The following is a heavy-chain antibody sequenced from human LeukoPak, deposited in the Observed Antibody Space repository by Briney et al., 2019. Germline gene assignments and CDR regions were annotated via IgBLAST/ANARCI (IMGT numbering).Heavy chain of an antibody. CDR1: GFTVSSKY. CDR2: IFSGDNT. D-gene: IGHD2-2*01. J-gene: IGHJ5*02. Sequence: GGSLRLSCAASGFTVSSKYMSWVRQAPGKGLEWVSVIFSGDNTYYADSVKGRFTISRDNSKNTLYLQMNSLRAEDTAVYYCARDFGRGYCSSTSCYGWFGPWGQGTLVTVSS. CDR3: ARDFGRGYCSSTSCYGWFGP. V-gene: IGHV3-66*02.